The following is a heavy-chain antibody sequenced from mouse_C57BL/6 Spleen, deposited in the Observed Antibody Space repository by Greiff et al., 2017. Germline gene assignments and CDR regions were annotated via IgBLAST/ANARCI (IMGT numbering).Heavy chain of an antibody. CDR1: GYTFTSYW. CDR2: IHPNSGST. D-gene: IGHD1-1*01. V-gene: IGHV1-64*01. J-gene: IGHJ3*01. CDR3: AREDYGSSYIAY. Sequence: QVQLKESGAELVKPGASVKLSCKASGYTFTSYWMHWVKQRPGQGLEWIGMIHPNSGSTNYNEKFKSKATLTVDKSSSTAYMQLSSLTSEDSAVYYCAREDYGSSYIAYWGQGTLVTVAA.